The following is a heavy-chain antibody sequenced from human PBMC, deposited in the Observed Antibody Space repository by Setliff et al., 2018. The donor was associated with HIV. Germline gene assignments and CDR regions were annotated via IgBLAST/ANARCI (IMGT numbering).Heavy chain of an antibody. J-gene: IGHJ4*02. Sequence: CTVSRGSIKYYFWSWIQQPPGKGLECIGHISYSGTTNYNPSLEGRVSISVDTSKNQFSLKLKSVTAADTAVYYCARDSDGSSYYHFAHWSQGTLVTVSS. CDR2: ISYSGTT. V-gene: IGHV4-59*01. D-gene: IGHD3-22*01. CDR1: RGSIKYYF. CDR3: ARDSDGSSYYHFAH.